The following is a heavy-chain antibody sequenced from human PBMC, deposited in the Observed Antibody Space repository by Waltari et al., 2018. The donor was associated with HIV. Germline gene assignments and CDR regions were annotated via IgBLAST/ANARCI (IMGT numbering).Heavy chain of an antibody. J-gene: IGHJ6*02. V-gene: IGHV1-8*01. CDR3: ARADSSSSGFLGTDYYYGMDV. D-gene: IGHD6-6*01. CDR2: MNPNSGNT. CDR1: GYTFTSYD. Sequence: QVQLVQSGAEVKKPGASVKVSCKASGYTFTSYDINWVRPATDQGLEGMGWMNPNSGNTCYAQKFQGRVTMTRNTSISTAYMELSSLRSEDTAVYYCARADSSSSGFLGTDYYYGMDVWGQGTTVTVSS.